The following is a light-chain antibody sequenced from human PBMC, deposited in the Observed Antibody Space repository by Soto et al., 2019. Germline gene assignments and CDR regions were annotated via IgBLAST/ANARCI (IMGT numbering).Light chain of an antibody. CDR3: QQYGSSPT. CDR1: QSVSSY. J-gene: IGKJ4*01. Sequence: DIVLTQSPGTLSLSPGERATLSCRASQSVSSYLAWYQQKPGQAPRLLIYDASNRATGIPARFSGSGSGTDFTLTISRLEPEDFAVYYCQQYGSSPTFGGGTKVDIK. CDR2: DAS. V-gene: IGKV3-20*01.